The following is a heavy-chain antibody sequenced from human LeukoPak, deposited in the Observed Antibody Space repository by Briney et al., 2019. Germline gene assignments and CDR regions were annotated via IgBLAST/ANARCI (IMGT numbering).Heavy chain of an antibody. D-gene: IGHD2-15*01. Sequence: GGSLRLSCAASGFTFNNYATSWVRQAPGKGLEWVSTINHNGGRTYYADSLEGRFAISRDNSKNTLFLQMHSLRAEDTAVFYCAKADRVASAATLDYWGQGTLVTVSS. J-gene: IGHJ4*02. V-gene: IGHV3-23*01. CDR1: GFTFNNYA. CDR2: INHNGGRT. CDR3: AKADRVASAATLDY.